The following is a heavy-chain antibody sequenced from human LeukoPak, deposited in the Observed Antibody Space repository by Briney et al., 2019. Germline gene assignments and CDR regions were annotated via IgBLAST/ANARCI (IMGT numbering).Heavy chain of an antibody. V-gene: IGHV4-61*02. CDR3: ARGGYYNRPLS. CDR2: IYTSGST. J-gene: IGHJ4*02. CDR1: GGSISSGSYY. D-gene: IGHD3-22*01. Sequence: PSETLSLTCTVSGGSISSGSYYWSWIRQPAGKGLEWIGRIYTSGSTNYNPSLKSRVTISVDTSKNQFSLKLSSVTAADTAVYYCARGGYYNRPLSWGQGTLVTVSS.